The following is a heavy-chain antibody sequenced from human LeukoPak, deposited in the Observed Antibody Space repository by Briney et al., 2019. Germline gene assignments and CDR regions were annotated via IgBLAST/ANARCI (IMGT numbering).Heavy chain of an antibody. CDR2: MNPNSGNT. D-gene: IGHD6-13*01. Sequence: ASVKVSCKASGYTFSSYDINWVRQAPGQGLEWVGWMNPNSGNTGYAQKFQGRVTMTRNTSISTAYMELSSLRSEDTAVYYCARGGIDGSSWYFDYWGQGTLVTVSS. CDR1: GYTFSSYD. CDR3: ARGGIDGSSWYFDY. V-gene: IGHV1-8*01. J-gene: IGHJ4*02.